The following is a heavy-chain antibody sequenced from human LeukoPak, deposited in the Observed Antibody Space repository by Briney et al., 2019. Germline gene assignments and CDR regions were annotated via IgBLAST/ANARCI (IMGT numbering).Heavy chain of an antibody. CDR1: GFTFSNYA. D-gene: IGHD6-19*01. V-gene: IGHV3-23*01. CDR2: IHGGGGYT. CDR3: ATAGPSGRNGYYYYYGMDV. Sequence: TGGSLRLSCLASGFTFSNYAMSWVRQAPGKGLEWVSAIHGGGGYTYYAGSVKGRFSISRDNSENTAYLQMNSPRAEDTAVYYCATAGPSGRNGYYYYYGMDVWGQGTTVTVSS. J-gene: IGHJ6*02.